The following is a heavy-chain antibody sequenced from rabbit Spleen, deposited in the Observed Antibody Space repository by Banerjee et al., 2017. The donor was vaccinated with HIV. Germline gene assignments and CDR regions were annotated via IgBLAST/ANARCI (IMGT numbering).Heavy chain of an antibody. CDR3: VRGASSSGYYSL. CDR2: IYTGGGNT. Sequence: QEQLEESGGDLVKPEGSLTLTCTASGFSFSGGYYMCWVRQAPGKGLEWIACIYTGGGNTYYATWAKGRFTISKTSSTTVTLQMTSLTAADTATYFCVRGASSSGYYSLWGQGTLVTVS. J-gene: IGHJ3*01. V-gene: IGHV1S45*01. D-gene: IGHD1-1*01. CDR1: GFSFSGGYY.